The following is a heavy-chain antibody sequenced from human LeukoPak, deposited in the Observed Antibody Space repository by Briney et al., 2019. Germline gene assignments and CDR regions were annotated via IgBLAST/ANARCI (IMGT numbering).Heavy chain of an antibody. CDR2: IYYSGST. J-gene: IGHJ4*02. Sequence: SETLSLTCTVSGGSISSYYWSWIRQPPGKGLEWIGYIYYSGSTNYNPSLKSRVTISVDTSKNQFSLKLSSVTAADTAVYYCARVDLGYCSSTSCSKVGNVDSWGQGTLVTVSS. V-gene: IGHV4-59*01. D-gene: IGHD2-2*01. CDR3: ARVDLGYCSSTSCSKVGNVDS. CDR1: GGSISSYY.